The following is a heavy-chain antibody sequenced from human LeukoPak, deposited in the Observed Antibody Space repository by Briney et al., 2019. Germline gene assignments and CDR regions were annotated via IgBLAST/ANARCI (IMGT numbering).Heavy chain of an antibody. Sequence: GGSLRLSCVGSGFTFRSHAMSWVRQAPEKGLEFVSGIYENGGTTYYADSVKGRFSISRDNSKNTLYLQMDSLRGEDTAVYYCTKDFRIGYSAHFDYWGQGALVTVSS. CDR2: IYENGGTT. V-gene: IGHV3-23*01. CDR3: TKDFRIGYSAHFDY. D-gene: IGHD2-21*01. CDR1: GFTFRSHA. J-gene: IGHJ4*02.